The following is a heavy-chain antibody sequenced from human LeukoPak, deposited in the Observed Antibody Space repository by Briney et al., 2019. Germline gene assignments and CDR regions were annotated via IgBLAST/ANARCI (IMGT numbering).Heavy chain of an antibody. CDR3: ARLGYDSSGLNWFDP. CDR1: GYTFTSFG. J-gene: IGHJ5*02. V-gene: IGHV1-18*01. CDR2: ISAYNGNT. D-gene: IGHD3-22*01. Sequence: GESLKVSCKASGYTFTSFGISWVRQAPGQGLECMGWISAYNGNTNYAQKLQGRVTMTTDTSTSTAYMELRSLRSDDTAVYYCARLGYDSSGLNWFDPWGQGTLVTVSS.